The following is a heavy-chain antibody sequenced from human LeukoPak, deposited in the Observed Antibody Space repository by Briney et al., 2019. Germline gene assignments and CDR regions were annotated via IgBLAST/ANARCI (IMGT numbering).Heavy chain of an antibody. J-gene: IGHJ6*02. CDR1: GYTFTSYG. D-gene: IGHD3-9*01. V-gene: IGHV1-18*01. Sequence: ASVKVSCKASGYTFTSYGISWVRQAPGQGLEWMGWISAYNGNTNCAQKLQGRVTMTTDTSTSTAYMELRSLRSDDTAVYYCARAPNYDILTGYWGWYYGRDVWGQGTTVTVSS. CDR3: ARAPNYDILTGYWGWYYGRDV. CDR2: ISAYNGNT.